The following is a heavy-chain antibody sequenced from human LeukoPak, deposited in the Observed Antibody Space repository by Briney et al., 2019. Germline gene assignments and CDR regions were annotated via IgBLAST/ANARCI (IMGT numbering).Heavy chain of an antibody. CDR3: ARGYCSSTSCYASPDFDY. J-gene: IGHJ4*02. CDR2: INPNSGGT. Sequence: ASVKVSCKASGYTFTGYYMHWVRQAPGQGLEWMGWINPNSGGTNYAQKFQGWVTMTRDTSISTAYMELSRLRSDDTAVYYCARGYCSSTSCYASPDFDYWGQGTLVTVSS. V-gene: IGHV1-2*04. CDR1: GYTFTGYY. D-gene: IGHD2-2*01.